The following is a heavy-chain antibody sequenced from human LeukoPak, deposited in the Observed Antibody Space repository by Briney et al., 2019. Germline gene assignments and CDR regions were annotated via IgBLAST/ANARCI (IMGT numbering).Heavy chain of an antibody. V-gene: IGHV3-15*01. J-gene: IGHJ4*02. CDR2: TKSKTDGGTT. D-gene: IGHD4-17*01. Sequence: GGSLRLSCAASGFSFTNTWMSWVRQAPGKGLEWVGRTKSKTDGGTTDYAAPVKGRFTILRDDSKNTLHLQMNSLRIEDTAVYHCTTDGAHDYWGQGTLVTVPS. CDR3: TTDGAHDY. CDR1: GFSFTNTW.